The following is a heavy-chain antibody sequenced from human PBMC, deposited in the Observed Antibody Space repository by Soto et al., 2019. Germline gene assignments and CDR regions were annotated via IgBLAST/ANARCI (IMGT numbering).Heavy chain of an antibody. D-gene: IGHD2-2*01. V-gene: IGHV1-2*02. J-gene: IGHJ6*02. CDR1: GYTFTGYY. Sequence: QVQLVQSGAEVKKPGASVKVSCKASGYTFTGYYMHWVRQAPGQGLEWMVWINPNSGGTNYAQKFHGRVTMTRDTSISTAYMELSRLRSDDTAVYYCARASVDCSSTSCYYYYGMDVWGQGTTVTVSS. CDR3: ARASVDCSSTSCYYYYGMDV. CDR2: INPNSGGT.